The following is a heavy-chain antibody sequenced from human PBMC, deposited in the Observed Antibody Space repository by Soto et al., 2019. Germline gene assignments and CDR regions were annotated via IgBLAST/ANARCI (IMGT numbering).Heavy chain of an antibody. CDR1: GGSISSSSYF. Sequence: QLQLQESGPGLVKPSETLSLTCSVSGGSISSSSYFWGWIRQPPGKGLEWIGSIYYSGSTYYNPSLKSLATVSVDTSKNPFSLKLSSVTDADSAVYYCASHPCGYWFDPWGQGKLGIVSS. CDR2: IYYSGST. V-gene: IGHV4-39*07. J-gene: IGHJ5*02. CDR3: ASHPCGYWFDP. D-gene: IGHD6-25*01.